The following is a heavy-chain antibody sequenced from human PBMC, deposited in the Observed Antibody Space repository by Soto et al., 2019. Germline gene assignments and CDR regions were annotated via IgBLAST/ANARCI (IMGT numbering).Heavy chain of an antibody. V-gene: IGHV1-69*12. CDR1: GGTFSSYA. Sequence: QVQLVQSGAEVKKPGSSVKVSCKASGGTFSSYAISWVRQAPGQGLEWMGGIIPIFGTANYAQKFQGRVTITADESTSTACMELSSLQSEDTALYYCASQIGETGTYEHYCGMDVWAQGTTVTVSS. CDR2: IIPIFGTA. D-gene: IGHD1-7*01. CDR3: ASQIGETGTYEHYCGMDV. J-gene: IGHJ6*02.